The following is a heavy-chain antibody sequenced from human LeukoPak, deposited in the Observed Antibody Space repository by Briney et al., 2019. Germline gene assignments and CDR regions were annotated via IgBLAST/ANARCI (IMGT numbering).Heavy chain of an antibody. CDR1: GFTFGSYS. D-gene: IGHD3-22*01. V-gene: IGHV3-48*01. J-gene: IGHJ4*02. CDR2: ISSSSSTI. Sequence: PGGSLRLSCAASGFTFGSYSMNWVRQAPGKGLEWVSYISSSSSTIYYADSVKGRFTISRDNAKNSLYLQMNSLRAEDTAVYYCARGTRDSSGYYLTYWGQGTLVTVSS. CDR3: ARGTRDSSGYYLTY.